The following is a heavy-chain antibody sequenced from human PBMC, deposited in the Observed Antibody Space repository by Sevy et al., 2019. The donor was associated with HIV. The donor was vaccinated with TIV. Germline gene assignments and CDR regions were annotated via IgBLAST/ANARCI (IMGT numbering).Heavy chain of an antibody. CDR3: ARAWYYDILTGQLISVNYFDY. D-gene: IGHD3-9*01. J-gene: IGHJ4*02. CDR1: GFTFSSYA. CDR2: ISYDGSNK. V-gene: IGHV3-30*04. Sequence: GGSLRLSCAASGFTFSSYAMHWVRQAPGKGLEWVAVISYDGSNKYYADSVKGRFTISRDNSKNTLYLQMNSLRAEDTAVYYCARAWYYDILTGQLISVNYFDYWGQGTLVTVSS.